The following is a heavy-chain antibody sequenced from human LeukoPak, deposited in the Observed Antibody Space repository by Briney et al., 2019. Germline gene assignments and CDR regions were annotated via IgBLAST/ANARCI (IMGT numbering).Heavy chain of an antibody. CDR2: ITSGGDYI. J-gene: IGHJ4*02. CDR3: ARGHYDVLAASYKWTPDY. CDR1: GFPFNTFN. Sequence: GSLELSFATSGFPFNTFNMNWVRPAPGKGLEWVPSITSGGDYIYYADSVKGRFTTSRDNAKNSLSLQLNSLRVEDTAVYYCARGHYDVLAASYKWTPDYWGQGTLVTVSS. D-gene: IGHD3-9*01. V-gene: IGHV3-21*01.